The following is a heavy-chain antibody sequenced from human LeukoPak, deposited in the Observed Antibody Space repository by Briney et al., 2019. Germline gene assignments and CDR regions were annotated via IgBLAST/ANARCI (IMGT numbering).Heavy chain of an antibody. D-gene: IGHD3-10*01. V-gene: IGHV3-9*01. CDR1: GFTFDDYA. CDR3: VRLTGAASGTYYFDY. Sequence: PGGSLRLSCAASGFTFDDYAMYWVRHAPGKGLEWVSGISWNSRIIDYADSVKGRFTISRDNAKRSLYLQMDSLRTEDTAFYYYVRLTGAASGTYYFDYWGQGTLVTVSS. CDR2: ISWNSRII. J-gene: IGHJ4*02.